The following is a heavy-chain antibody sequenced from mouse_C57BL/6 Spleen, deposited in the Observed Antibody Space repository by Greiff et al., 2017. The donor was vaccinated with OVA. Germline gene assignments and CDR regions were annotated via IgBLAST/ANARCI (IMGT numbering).Heavy chain of an antibody. Sequence: VQGVESGPGLVAPSQSLSITCTVSGFSLTSYAISWVRQPPGKGLEWLGVIWTGGGTNYNSALKSRLSISKDNSKSQVFLKMNSLQTDDTARYYCARNPKGLTGTMDYWGQGTSVTVSS. V-gene: IGHV2-9-1*01. J-gene: IGHJ4*01. CDR1: GFSLTSYA. D-gene: IGHD4-1*01. CDR2: IWTGGGT. CDR3: ARNPKGLTGTMDY.